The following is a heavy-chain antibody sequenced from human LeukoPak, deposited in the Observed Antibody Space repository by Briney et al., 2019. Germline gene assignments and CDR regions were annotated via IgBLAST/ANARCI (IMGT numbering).Heavy chain of an antibody. CDR3: AREGLYDFWSGWAGLSGWFDP. Sequence: PGGSLRLSCAASGFTFSSYAMHWVRQAPGKGLEWVAVISYDGSNKYYADSVKGRFTISRDNSKNTLYLQMNSLRAEDTAVYYCAREGLYDFWSGWAGLSGWFDPWGQGTLVTVSS. CDR1: GFTFSSYA. J-gene: IGHJ5*02. V-gene: IGHV3-30-3*01. CDR2: ISYDGSNK. D-gene: IGHD3-3*01.